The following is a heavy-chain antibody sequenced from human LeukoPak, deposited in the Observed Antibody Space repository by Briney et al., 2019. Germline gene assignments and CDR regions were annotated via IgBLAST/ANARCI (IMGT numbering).Heavy chain of an antibody. Sequence: AGGSLRLSCAASGFTFSSYGMSWVRQAPGKGLEWVSAISGSGGSTYYADSVKGRFTISRDNSKNTLYLQMNSLRAEDTAVYYCAKVESAEEYFQHWGQGTLVTVSS. D-gene: IGHD1-14*01. CDR3: AKVESAEEYFQH. CDR1: GFTFSSYG. CDR2: ISGSGGST. J-gene: IGHJ1*01. V-gene: IGHV3-23*01.